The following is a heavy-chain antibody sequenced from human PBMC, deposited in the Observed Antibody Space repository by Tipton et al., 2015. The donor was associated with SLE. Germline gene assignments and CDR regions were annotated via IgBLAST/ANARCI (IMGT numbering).Heavy chain of an antibody. V-gene: IGHV4-39*07. CDR3: ARGGLGYSYYYYMDV. D-gene: IGHD5-18*01. J-gene: IGHJ6*03. CDR1: GGSITNSNYF. CDR2: IYFSRTT. Sequence: TLSLTCSVSGGSITNSNYFWGWIRQPPGKGLEWIGSIYFSRTTYYNPSLKSRVTISIDSSKNQFSLKLSSVTAADTAVYYCARGGLGYSYYYYMDVWGKGTTVTVSS.